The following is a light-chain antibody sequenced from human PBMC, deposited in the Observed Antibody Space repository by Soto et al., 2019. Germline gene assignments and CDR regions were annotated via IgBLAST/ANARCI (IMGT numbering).Light chain of an antibody. CDR2: EGS. CDR3: MQALHPPPA. V-gene: IGKV2-28*01. CDR1: QSLLHSDGYNH. J-gene: IGKJ4*01. Sequence: DIVMTQAPLSLPVTPGEPASISCRSSQSLLHSDGYNHLDWYLQKPGQSPQLLIYEGSKRASGVPYRFSGSGSGTDFNLKISRVEADDVGIYHCMQALHPPPAFGGGTKVEIK.